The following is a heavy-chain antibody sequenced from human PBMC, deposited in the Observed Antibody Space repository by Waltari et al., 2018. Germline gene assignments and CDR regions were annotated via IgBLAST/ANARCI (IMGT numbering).Heavy chain of an antibody. D-gene: IGHD4-17*01. CDR2: IIGSGGST. Sequence: EVQLLESGGGLVQPGGSLRLSCAASGFTFSSSAMSWVRQAPGKGLEWVSAIIGSGGSTYYADSVKGRFTISRDNSKNTLYLQMNSLRAEDTAVYYCAKDGWSGDYSRYWGQGTLVTVSS. J-gene: IGHJ4*02. V-gene: IGHV3-23*01. CDR1: GFTFSSSA. CDR3: AKDGWSGDYSRY.